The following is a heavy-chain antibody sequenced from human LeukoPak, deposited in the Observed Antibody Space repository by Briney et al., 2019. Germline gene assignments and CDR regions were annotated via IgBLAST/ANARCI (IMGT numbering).Heavy chain of an antibody. CDR2: ISASGHNT. D-gene: IGHD3-9*01. CDR3: AKTLTGYYDY. V-gene: IGHV3-23*01. J-gene: IGHJ4*02. Sequence: GGSLRLSCAASGFAFRSYDMSWVRQAPGKGLEWVSLISASGHNTYYADSVKGRFTISRDNSKNTLYLEMHSLRDEDTAVYYCAKTLTGYYDYWGQGSLVTVSS. CDR1: GFAFRSYD.